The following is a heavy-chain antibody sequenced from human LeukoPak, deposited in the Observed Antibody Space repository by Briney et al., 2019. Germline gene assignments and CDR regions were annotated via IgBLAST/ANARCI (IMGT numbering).Heavy chain of an antibody. Sequence: SVKVSFKASGGTFSSYAISWVRQAPGQGLEWMGGIIPIFGTANYAQKFQGRVTITTDESTSTAYMELSSLRSEDTAVYYCAGSIWVGAFDIWGQGTMVTVSS. J-gene: IGHJ3*02. D-gene: IGHD2-15*01. CDR3: AGSIWVGAFDI. V-gene: IGHV1-69*05. CDR2: IIPIFGTA. CDR1: GGTFSSYA.